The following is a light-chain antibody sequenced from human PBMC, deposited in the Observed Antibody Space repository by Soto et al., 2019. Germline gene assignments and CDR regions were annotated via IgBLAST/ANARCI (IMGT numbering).Light chain of an antibody. Sequence: EIMLTQSPATLSLSPGERATLSCRASQSVSIYLAWYQQKPGQAPRLLIYDASNRATGIPARFSGSGSGTDFTLTISSLEPEDFAVYYCQQRSNWLFTFGPGTKVDIK. CDR3: QQRSNWLFT. V-gene: IGKV3-11*01. CDR1: QSVSIY. J-gene: IGKJ3*01. CDR2: DAS.